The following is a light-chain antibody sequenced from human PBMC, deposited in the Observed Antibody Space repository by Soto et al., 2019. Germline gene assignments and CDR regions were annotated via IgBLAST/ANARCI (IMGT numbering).Light chain of an antibody. CDR3: QQRSDWPPSLT. CDR2: AAS. J-gene: IGKJ4*01. CDR1: QSVSSS. V-gene: IGKV3-11*01. Sequence: DIVLTQSPATLSLSPGERATLSCRASQSVSSSLAWYQQKPGQAPRLLIYAASNRATGIPTRFSGSGSGTDFTLTISSLEPEDFGVYYCQQRSDWPPSLTFGGGTKVDSK.